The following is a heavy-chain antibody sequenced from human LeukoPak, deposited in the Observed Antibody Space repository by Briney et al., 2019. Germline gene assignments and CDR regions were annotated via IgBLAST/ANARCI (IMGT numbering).Heavy chain of an antibody. Sequence: SETLSLTCTVSGGPISSYYWSWIRQPPGKGLEWIGYIYYSGSTNYNPSLKSRVTISVDTSKNQFSLKLSSVTAADTAVYYCARARITIFGVVTWGAFDIWGQGTMVTVSS. V-gene: IGHV4-59*01. J-gene: IGHJ3*02. D-gene: IGHD3-3*01. CDR3: ARARITIFGVVTWGAFDI. CDR2: IYYSGST. CDR1: GGPISSYY.